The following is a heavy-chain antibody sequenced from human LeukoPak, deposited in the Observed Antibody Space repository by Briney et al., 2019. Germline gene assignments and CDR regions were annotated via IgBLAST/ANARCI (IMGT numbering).Heavy chain of an antibody. J-gene: IGHJ4*02. D-gene: IGHD3-3*01. CDR2: ISYDGSNK. CDR3: ARDRTIFGVVFAYYFDY. V-gene: IGHV3-30-3*01. Sequence: PGGSLRLSCAASGFTFSSYAMHWVRQAPGKGLEWVAVISYDGSNKYYADSVKGRFTISRDNSKNTLYLQMNSLRAEDTAVYYCARDRTIFGVVFAYYFDYWGQGTLVTVSS. CDR1: GFTFSSYA.